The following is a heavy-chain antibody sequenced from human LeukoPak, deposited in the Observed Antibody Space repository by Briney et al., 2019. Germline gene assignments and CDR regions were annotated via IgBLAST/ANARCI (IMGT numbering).Heavy chain of an antibody. CDR3: ARGVAAYTHYADSSGYD. D-gene: IGHD3-22*01. V-gene: IGHV3-21*01. Sequence: SGGSLRLSCAASGFTFSTYSMNWVRQAPGKGLEWVSSISSTSSYIYYADSVKGRFTISRDNAQKSLYLQMNSLRAEDTAVYYCARGVAAYTHYADSSGYDWGQGTLVLVSS. CDR1: GFTFSTYS. CDR2: ISSTSSYI. J-gene: IGHJ4*02.